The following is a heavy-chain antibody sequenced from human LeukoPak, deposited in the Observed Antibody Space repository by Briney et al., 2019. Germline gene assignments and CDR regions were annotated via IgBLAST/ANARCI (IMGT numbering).Heavy chain of an antibody. V-gene: IGHV3-73*01. CDR3: TRHGSHDYGDYEDFDY. Sequence: GGSLRLSCAASGFTFSGSAMHWVRQASGKGLEWVGRIRSKANSYATAYAASVKGRFTISRDDSKNTAYLQMNSLKTEDTAVYYCTRHGSHDYGDYEDFDYWGQGTLVTVSS. CDR1: GFTFSGSA. J-gene: IGHJ4*02. CDR2: IRSKANSYAT. D-gene: IGHD4-17*01.